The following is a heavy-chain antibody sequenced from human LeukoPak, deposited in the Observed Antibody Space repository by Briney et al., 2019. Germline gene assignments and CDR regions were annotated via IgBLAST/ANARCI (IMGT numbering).Heavy chain of an antibody. J-gene: IGHJ4*02. Sequence: GGSLRLSCAASGFTVSSNYMSWVRQAPGKGLEWVSVIYSGGSTYYADSVKGRFTISRDNAKNSLYLQMNSLRAEDTAVYYCARDSSSGYYYASSDYWGQGTLVTVSS. CDR2: IYSGGST. D-gene: IGHD3-22*01. CDR1: GFTVSSNY. V-gene: IGHV3-53*01. CDR3: ARDSSSGYYYASSDY.